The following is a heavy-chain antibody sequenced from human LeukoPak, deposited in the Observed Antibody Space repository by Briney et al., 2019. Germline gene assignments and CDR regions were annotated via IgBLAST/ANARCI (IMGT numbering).Heavy chain of an antibody. Sequence: SVKVSCKASGGTFSSYAISWVRQAPGQGLEWMGGIIPIFGTANYAQKFQGRVTITADKSTSTAYMELSSLRSEDTAVYYCARGDSSGYYYELNWGQGTLVTVSS. CDR2: IIPIFGTA. CDR3: ARGDSSGYYYELN. CDR1: GGTFSSYA. J-gene: IGHJ4*02. D-gene: IGHD3-22*01. V-gene: IGHV1-69*06.